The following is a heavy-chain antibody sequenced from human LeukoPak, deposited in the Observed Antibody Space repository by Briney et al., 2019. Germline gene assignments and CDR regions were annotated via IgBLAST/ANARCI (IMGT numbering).Heavy chain of an antibody. V-gene: IGHV1-46*01. Sequence: GASVKVSFKASGYTFSSYHLHWVRQAPGQGLEWMGIINPSGGSTSYAQKFQGRVTMTRDTSTSTVYMELSSLRSEDTALYYCARVGSSTWYESDYWGQGTLVTVSS. CDR2: INPSGGST. D-gene: IGHD6-13*01. J-gene: IGHJ4*02. CDR1: GYTFSSYH. CDR3: ARVGSSTWYESDY.